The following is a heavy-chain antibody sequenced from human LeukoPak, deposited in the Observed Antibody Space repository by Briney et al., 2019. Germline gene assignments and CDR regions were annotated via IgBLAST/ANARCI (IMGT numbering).Heavy chain of an antibody. J-gene: IGHJ4*02. CDR1: GFTFTTYA. V-gene: IGHV3-23*01. CDR2: NSNTGDST. D-gene: IGHD5-12*01. CDR3: AKDNDPRAYSAYDSYDY. Sequence: GGSLRLSCAASGFTFTTYAMSWVREAPGKGREWVSANSNTGDSTYHADSVKGRFTISRDNSKNTLFLQMNSLRAEDTAVYYCAKDNDPRAYSAYDSYDYWGQGTLVTVSS.